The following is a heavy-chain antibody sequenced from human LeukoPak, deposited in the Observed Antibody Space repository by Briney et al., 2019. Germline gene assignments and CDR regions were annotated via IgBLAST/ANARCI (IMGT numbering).Heavy chain of an antibody. CDR2: ISSSGSYI. D-gene: IGHD6-13*01. CDR3: ARNRETELTAAARAVDI. CDR1: GFTFSSYS. Sequence: PGGSLRLSCAASGFTFSSYSMNWVRQAPGKGLEWVSSISSSGSYISYTYSVRGRFAISRDNAKNSQYLQMNSLRAEDTAVYYCARNRETELTAAARAVDIWGQGTMVTVSS. V-gene: IGHV3-21*06. J-gene: IGHJ3*02.